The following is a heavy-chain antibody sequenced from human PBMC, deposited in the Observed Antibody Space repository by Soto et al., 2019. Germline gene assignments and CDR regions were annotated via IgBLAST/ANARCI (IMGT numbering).Heavy chain of an antibody. V-gene: IGHV3-23*01. D-gene: IGHD2-8*01. Sequence: GGSLRLSCAASGFTFSSYAMSWVRQAPGKGLEWVSAISGSGGSTYYADSVKGRFTISRDNSKNTLYLQMNSLRAEDTAVYYCATYGRYCTMGVRVYYYCYYGRWVWRRGTTGTV. CDR1: GFTFSSYA. J-gene: IGHJ6*02. CDR3: ATYGRYCTMGVRVYYYCYYGRWV. CDR2: ISGSGGST.